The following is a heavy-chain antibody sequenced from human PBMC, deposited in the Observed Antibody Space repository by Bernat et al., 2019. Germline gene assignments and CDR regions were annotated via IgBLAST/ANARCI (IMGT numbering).Heavy chain of an antibody. D-gene: IGHD2-15*01. CDR2: ISSDGSNQ. Sequence: QVQLVESGGGVVQPGRSVRLSCAASGFTFRSHAMHWVRQTPGKGLEWVAVISSDGSNQYYADSVKGRFTISRDNSRNTLYVQMNSLRVDDAAVYYCARDLVGKDQFDFWGQGTLVTVSS. J-gene: IGHJ4*02. CDR1: GFTFRSHA. CDR3: ARDLVGKDQFDF. V-gene: IGHV3-30*01.